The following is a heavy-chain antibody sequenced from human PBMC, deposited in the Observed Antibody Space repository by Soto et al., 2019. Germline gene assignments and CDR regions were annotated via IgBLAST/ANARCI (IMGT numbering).Heavy chain of an antibody. V-gene: IGHV4-39*01. CDR1: GGSITSSSHF. D-gene: IGHD6-25*01. J-gene: IGHJ5*02. CDR2: IYFTGNT. Sequence: SETLSLTCSASGGSITSSSHFWGWVRQPPGKGLEWIGTIYFTGNTYYTPSLKSRLAMSIDTSKNEFSLRLNSVTAADTAVYYCAGQTFTIAAASYGRSNWFDPWGPGTLVTVSS. CDR3: AGQTFTIAAASYGRSNWFDP.